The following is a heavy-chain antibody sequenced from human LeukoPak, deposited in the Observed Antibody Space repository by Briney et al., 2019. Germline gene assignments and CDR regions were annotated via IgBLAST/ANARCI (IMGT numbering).Heavy chain of an antibody. V-gene: IGHV3-48*01. CDR2: ISSTRSTI. D-gene: IGHD2-2*01. CDR3: ARMTDQGY. CDR1: GFTFSIYS. Sequence: GGSLRLSCAASGFTFSIYSMNWVRQAPGKGLEWVSYISSTRSTIKYADTVKGRFTISRDNAKNSLYLQMNSLRADDTAVYYCARMTDQGYWGQGTLVTVSS. J-gene: IGHJ4*02.